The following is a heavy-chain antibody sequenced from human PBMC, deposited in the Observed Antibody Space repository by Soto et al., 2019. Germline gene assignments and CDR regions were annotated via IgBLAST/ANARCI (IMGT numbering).Heavy chain of an antibody. CDR1: GFTFSNAW. D-gene: IGHD6-19*01. CDR2: IKSKTDGGTT. V-gene: IGHV3-15*07. CDR3: TTEPYSSGQQGYYYYGMDV. J-gene: IGHJ6*02. Sequence: GGSLRLSCAASGFTFSNAWMNWVRQAPGKGLEWVGRIKSKTDGGTTDYAAPVKGRFTISRDDSKNTLYLQMNSLKTEDTAVYYCTTEPYSSGQQGYYYYGMDVWGQGTTVTVSS.